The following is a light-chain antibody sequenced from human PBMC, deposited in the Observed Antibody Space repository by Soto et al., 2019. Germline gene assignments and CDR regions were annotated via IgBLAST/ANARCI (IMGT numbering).Light chain of an antibody. J-gene: IGKJ1*01. V-gene: IGKV4-1*01. CDR2: WAS. CDR3: QQYYSTPWT. Sequence: DIVMTQSPDSLAVSLGERATINCKSSQRVLYSSNNKNYLAWYQQKPGQPPKLLIYWASTLESGVPDRFSGSGSGTDFTLNISSLQAEDVAVYYGQQYYSTPWTFGQGTKVEIK. CDR1: QRVLYSSNNKNY.